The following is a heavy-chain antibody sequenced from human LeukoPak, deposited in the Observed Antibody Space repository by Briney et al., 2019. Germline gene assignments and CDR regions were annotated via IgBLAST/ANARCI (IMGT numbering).Heavy chain of an antibody. V-gene: IGHV3-7*01. CDR3: ASGTGWVFDY. D-gene: IGHD6-19*01. CDR1: GFTFSSYG. J-gene: IGHJ4*02. CDR2: IKQDGSER. Sequence: GRSLRLSCAASGFTFSSYGMHWVRQAPGKGLEWVANIKQDGSERYYVDSVKGRFTISRDNAKNSLYLQMNSLRAEDTAVYYCASGTGWVFDYWGQGTLVTVSS.